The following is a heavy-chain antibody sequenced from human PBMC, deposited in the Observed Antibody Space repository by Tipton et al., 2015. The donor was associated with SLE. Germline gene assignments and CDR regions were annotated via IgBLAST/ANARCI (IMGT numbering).Heavy chain of an antibody. J-gene: IGHJ4*02. Sequence: TLSLTCTVSGGSISSFYWSWIRLPPGKGLEWIGDLYYSGSTKYNPSLKSRVTISVDMSKNQFSLKLSSVTAADTAVYYCARGGNSYSGPIDYWGQGTLVTVSS. CDR1: GGSISSFY. V-gene: IGHV4-59*01. CDR3: ARGGNSYSGPIDY. CDR2: LYYSGST. D-gene: IGHD6-25*01.